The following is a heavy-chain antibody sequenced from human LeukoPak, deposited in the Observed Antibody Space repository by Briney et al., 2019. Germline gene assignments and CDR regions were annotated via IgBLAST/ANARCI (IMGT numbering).Heavy chain of an antibody. Sequence: ASVKVSCKVSGYTFTDYYMHWVQQAPGKGLEWMGLVNPEDGEIIYAEKFQGRVTITADTSTDTAYMELSSLRSEDTAVYYCATEPIKWPQFDYGGQGTLVTVSS. V-gene: IGHV1-69-2*01. CDR3: ATEPIKWPQFDY. D-gene: IGHD5-12*01. CDR1: GYTFTDYY. J-gene: IGHJ4*02. CDR2: VNPEDGEI.